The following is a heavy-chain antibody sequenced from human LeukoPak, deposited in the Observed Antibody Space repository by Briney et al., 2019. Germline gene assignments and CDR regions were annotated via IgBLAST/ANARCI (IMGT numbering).Heavy chain of an antibody. Sequence: GESLQISCKGSGYIFTSYGIGWVRQVPGKGLEWMGIIYPGDSDTRYSPSFQGQVTISADKSISTAYLQWSSLKASDTAMYYCARRSAFEGILDYWGQGTLVTVSS. J-gene: IGHJ4*02. CDR2: IYPGDSDT. CDR3: ARRSAFEGILDY. CDR1: GYIFTSYG. D-gene: IGHD3-3*02. V-gene: IGHV5-51*01.